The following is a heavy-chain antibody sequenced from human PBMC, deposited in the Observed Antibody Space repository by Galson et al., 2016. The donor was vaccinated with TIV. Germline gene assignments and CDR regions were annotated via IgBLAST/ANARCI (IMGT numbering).Heavy chain of an antibody. D-gene: IGHD4-23*01. CDR3: ARHNGGDVPSGSYPYYFGMDV. CDR2: IYPGDSET. Sequence: QSGAEVKKPGESLKISCKGSGYTFTNYWIVWVRQMPGKGLEWMGIIYPGDSETTYSPPFQGPVTISADKSISTAYLQWSSLKASDTAMYYCARHNGGDVPSGSYPYYFGMDVWGQGTAVTVSS. CDR1: GYTFTNYW. V-gene: IGHV5-51*01. J-gene: IGHJ6*02.